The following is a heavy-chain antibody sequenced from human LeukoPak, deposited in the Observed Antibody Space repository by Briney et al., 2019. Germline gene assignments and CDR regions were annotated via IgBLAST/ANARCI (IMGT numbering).Heavy chain of an antibody. CDR1: GFTFSSYS. CDR2: ISSSSTYI. Sequence: PGGSLRLSCAASGFTFSSYSMNWVRQAPGKGLEWVSSISSSSTYIYYAGSVKGRFTISRDNSKNTLYLQLNSLRAEDTAVYYCATAPPLGIGGDYNFDYWGQGTLVTVSS. D-gene: IGHD7-27*01. J-gene: IGHJ4*02. V-gene: IGHV3-21*01. CDR3: ATAPPLGIGGDYNFDY.